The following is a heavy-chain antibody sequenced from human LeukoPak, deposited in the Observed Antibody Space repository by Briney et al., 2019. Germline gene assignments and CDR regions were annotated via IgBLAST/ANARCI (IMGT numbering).Heavy chain of an antibody. CDR3: ARQMTTVTPSDYYYYMDV. Sequence: SETLSLTCAVSGYSISSGYYWGWIRQPPGKGLEWIGSIYHSGSTYYNPSLKSRVTISVDTSKNQFFLKLSSVTAADTAVYYCARQMTTVTPSDYYYYMDVWGKGTTVTVSS. CDR2: IYHSGST. J-gene: IGHJ6*03. CDR1: GYSISSGYY. D-gene: IGHD4-17*01. V-gene: IGHV4-38-2*01.